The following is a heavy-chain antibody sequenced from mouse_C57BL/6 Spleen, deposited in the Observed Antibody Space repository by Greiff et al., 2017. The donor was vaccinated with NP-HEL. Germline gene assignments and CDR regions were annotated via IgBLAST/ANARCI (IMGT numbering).Heavy chain of an antibody. D-gene: IGHD1-1*01. J-gene: IGHJ4*01. CDR3: AKSTEDYAMDY. Sequence: VQLQQSGPELVKPGASVKISCKASGYAFSSSWMNWVKQRPGKGLEWIGRIYPGDGDTNYNGKFKGKATLTADKSSSTAYMQLSSLASEASAVYFCAKSTEDYAMDYWGQGTSVTVSS. CDR2: IYPGDGDT. V-gene: IGHV1-82*01. CDR1: GYAFSSSW.